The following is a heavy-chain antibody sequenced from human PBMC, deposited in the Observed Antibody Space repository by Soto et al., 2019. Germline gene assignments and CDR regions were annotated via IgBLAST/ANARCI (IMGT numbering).Heavy chain of an antibody. J-gene: IGHJ5*02. CDR2: INPNSGGT. CDR3: AREDKLERGFDH. CDR1: GYTFTGYY. V-gene: IGHV1-2*04. Sequence: ASVKVSCKASGYTFTGYYMHWVRQAPGQRLEWMGWINPNSGGTNYAQKFQGWVTMTRDTSISTAYMELSRLRSDHTAAHYCAREDKLERGFDHWGQGTLVTVSS. D-gene: IGHD1-1*01.